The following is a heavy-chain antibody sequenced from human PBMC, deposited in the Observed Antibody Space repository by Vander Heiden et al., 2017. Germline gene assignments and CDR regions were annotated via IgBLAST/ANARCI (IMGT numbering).Heavy chain of an antibody. CDR2: ISYDGSNK. Sequence: QVQLVESGGGVVQPGRSLRLSGAASGFTFSSYAMHWVRQAPGKGLEWVAVISYDGSNKYYADSVKGRFTISRDNSKNTLYLQMNSLRAEDTAVYYCAREGTDCSSTSCYTGHFDYWGQGTLVTVSS. CDR1: GFTFSSYA. CDR3: AREGTDCSSTSCYTGHFDY. D-gene: IGHD2-2*02. V-gene: IGHV3-30*01. J-gene: IGHJ4*02.